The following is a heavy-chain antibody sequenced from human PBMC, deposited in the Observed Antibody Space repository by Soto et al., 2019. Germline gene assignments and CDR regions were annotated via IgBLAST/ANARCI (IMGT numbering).Heavy chain of an antibody. D-gene: IGHD2-8*02. V-gene: IGHV4-34*01. CDR1: GGSFSAYD. CDR3: ARDKITGLFDY. CDR2: INHSGST. Sequence: QVQLRQWGAGLLKPSETLSLTCAVYGGSFSAYDWTWIRQPPGTGLEWIGEINHSGSTNYNPSLKSRVTISVDTSKNQFSLKLTSVTVADTAVYYCARDKITGLFDYWGQGTLVTVSS. J-gene: IGHJ4*02.